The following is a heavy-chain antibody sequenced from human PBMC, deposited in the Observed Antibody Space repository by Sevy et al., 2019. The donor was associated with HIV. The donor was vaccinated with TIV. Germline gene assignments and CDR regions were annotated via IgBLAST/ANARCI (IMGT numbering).Heavy chain of an antibody. J-gene: IGHJ6*02. CDR2: TYYRSKWYN. CDR3: ARENRYSGDDGNYYYYGMDV. Sequence: SQTLSLTCAISGDSVSSNSAAWNWIRQSPSRGLEWLGRTYYRSKWYNDYAVSVKSRITINPDTSKNQFSLQLNSVTPEDTAVYYCARENRYSGDDGNYYYYGMDVWGQGTTVTVSS. CDR1: GDSVSSNSAA. V-gene: IGHV6-1*01. D-gene: IGHD5-12*01.